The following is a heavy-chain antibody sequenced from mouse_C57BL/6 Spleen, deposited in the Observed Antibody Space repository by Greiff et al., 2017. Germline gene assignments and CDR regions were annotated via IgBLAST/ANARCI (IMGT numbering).Heavy chain of an antibody. Sequence: EVKLVESGAELVKPGASVKLSCTASGFNIKDYYMHWVKQRTEQGREWIGRFDPEDGETKYAPKFQGKATITADTSSHTAYLQHSSLTSEDTAVVYCAREEGYGNYEFAYWGQGTLVTVSA. D-gene: IGHD2-1*01. CDR3: AREEGYGNYEFAY. V-gene: IGHV14-2*01. CDR2: FDPEDGET. CDR1: GFNIKDYY. J-gene: IGHJ3*01.